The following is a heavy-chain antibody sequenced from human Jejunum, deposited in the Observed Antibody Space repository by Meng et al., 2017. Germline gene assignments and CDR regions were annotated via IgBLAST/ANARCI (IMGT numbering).Heavy chain of an antibody. D-gene: IGHD1-26*01. CDR1: GLTFSSYS. Sequence: GGSLRLSCAGSGLTFSSYSLHWVRQAPGKGLEWVAVISYHGYDQYYADSVKGRFTISRDNSNNTLFLQMNSLRPEDTAVYYCAKSGGSGTYLGGDLWGQGTLVTVSS. V-gene: IGHV3-30*01. CDR3: AKSGGSGTYLGGDL. CDR2: ISYHGYDQ. J-gene: IGHJ4*02.